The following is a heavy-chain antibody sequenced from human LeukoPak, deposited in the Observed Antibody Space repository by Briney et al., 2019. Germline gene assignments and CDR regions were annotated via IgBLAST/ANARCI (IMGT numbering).Heavy chain of an antibody. CDR2: INHSGST. J-gene: IGHJ4*02. Sequence: PSETLSLTCAVSGYSISSSNWWGWIRQPPGKGLEWIGEINHSGSTNYNPSLKSRVTISVDTSKNQFSLKLSSVTAADTAVYYCARGSGYYGSGSYPYWGQGTLVTVSS. V-gene: IGHV4-28*03. CDR3: ARGSGYYGSGSYPY. CDR1: GYSISSSNW. D-gene: IGHD3-10*01.